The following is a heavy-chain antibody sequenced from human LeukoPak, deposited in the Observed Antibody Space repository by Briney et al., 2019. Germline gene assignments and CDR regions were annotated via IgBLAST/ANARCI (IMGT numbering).Heavy chain of an antibody. CDR2: LSGSGGGT. D-gene: IGHD3-10*01. Sequence: GGSLRLSCAVSGITLSNYGMSWVRQAPGKGLEWVAGLSGSGGGTNYADSVKGRFTISRDNAKNTLYLQMNSLRAEDTAVYFCAIRGVVIRVILVGFHKEAYYFDSWGQGALVTVSS. J-gene: IGHJ4*02. V-gene: IGHV3-23*01. CDR3: AIRGVVIRVILVGFHKEAYYFDS. CDR1: GITLSNYG.